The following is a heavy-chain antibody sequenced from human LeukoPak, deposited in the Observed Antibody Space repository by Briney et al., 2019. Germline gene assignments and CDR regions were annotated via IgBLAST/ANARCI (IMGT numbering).Heavy chain of an antibody. CDR2: IKSKTDGGTT. D-gene: IGHD3-22*01. Sequence: GGSLRLSCAASGFTFSNAWMSWVRQAPGKGLEWVGRIKSKTDGGTTDYAAPVKGRFTISRDDSKNTLYLQMNSLKTEDTAVYYCTTARHYDSSGYYPFDHWGQGTLVTVSS. V-gene: IGHV3-15*01. CDR1: GFTFSNAW. J-gene: IGHJ4*02. CDR3: TTARHYDSSGYYPFDH.